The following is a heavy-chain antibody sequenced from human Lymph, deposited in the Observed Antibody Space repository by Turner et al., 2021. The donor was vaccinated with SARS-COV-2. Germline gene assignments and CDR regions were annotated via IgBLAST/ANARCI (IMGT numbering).Heavy chain of an antibody. CDR2: ISYDGSNK. V-gene: IGHV3-30-3*01. CDR1: GFTFRSNA. Sequence: QVQLVDSGGGVVQPGRSLSLPCAASGFTFRSNAMHWGRQAPGKGLEWVALISYDGSNKYYADSVKGRFTISRDNSKNTLYLQMNSLRAEDTAVYYCARDVGAALDYWGQGTLVTVSS. J-gene: IGHJ4*02. CDR3: ARDVGAALDY. D-gene: IGHD6-25*01.